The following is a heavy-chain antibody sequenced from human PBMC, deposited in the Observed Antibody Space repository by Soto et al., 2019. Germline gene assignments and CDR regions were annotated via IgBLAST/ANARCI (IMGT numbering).Heavy chain of an antibody. Sequence: SETLSLTCTVSGGSISSYYWSWIRQPPGKGLEWIGYIYYSGSTNYNPSLKSRVTISVDTSKNQFSLKLSSVTAADTAVYYCARGFSSSWYVDSYYYYGMDVWGQGTTVTVSS. CDR3: ARGFSSSWYVDSYYYYGMDV. CDR1: GGSISSYY. J-gene: IGHJ6*02. CDR2: IYYSGST. V-gene: IGHV4-59*01. D-gene: IGHD6-13*01.